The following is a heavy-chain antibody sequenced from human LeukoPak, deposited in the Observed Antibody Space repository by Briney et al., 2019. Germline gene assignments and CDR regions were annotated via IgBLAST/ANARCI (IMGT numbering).Heavy chain of an antibody. CDR3: ARLNFGDDY. Sequence: GGSLRLSCAASGFTVSSNYINWVRQAPGKGLEWVSLIYGSTSAGYADSVKGRFTISRDTSMNTVYLQMNSLRAEDTAVYYCARLNFGDDYWGQGTLVTVSS. J-gene: IGHJ4*02. V-gene: IGHV3-66*01. CDR1: GFTVSSNY. CDR2: IYGSTSA. D-gene: IGHD4-17*01.